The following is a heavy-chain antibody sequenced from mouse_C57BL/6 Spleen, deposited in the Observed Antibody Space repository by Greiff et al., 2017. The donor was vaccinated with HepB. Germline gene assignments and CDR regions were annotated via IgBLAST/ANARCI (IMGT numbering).Heavy chain of an antibody. Sequence: VQLKESGPELVKPGASVKIPCKASGYTFTDYNMDWVKQSHGKSLEWIGDINPNNGGTIYNQKFKGKATLTVDKSSSTAYMELRSLTSEDTAVYYCAIAYYSNYDAMDYWGQGTSVTVSS. V-gene: IGHV1-18*01. J-gene: IGHJ4*01. D-gene: IGHD2-5*01. CDR3: AIAYYSNYDAMDY. CDR2: INPNNGGT. CDR1: GYTFTDYN.